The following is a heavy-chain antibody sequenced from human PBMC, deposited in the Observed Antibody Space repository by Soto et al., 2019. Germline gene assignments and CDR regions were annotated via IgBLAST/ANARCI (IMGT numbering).Heavy chain of an antibody. D-gene: IGHD5-18*01. CDR2: IIAIFGTE. V-gene: IGHV1-69*01. J-gene: IGHJ4*02. CDR1: GGILTTYT. Sequence: QVQLVQSGTEVKRPGSSVKVSCKASGGILTTYTIHWVRQAPGQGLEWMGGIIAIFGTETYAQKFQGRVTITADDSTPTSSTELSSLKSEDTATYYCARGAATAMASDFVSWGPGTLVTV. CDR3: ARGAATAMASDFVS.